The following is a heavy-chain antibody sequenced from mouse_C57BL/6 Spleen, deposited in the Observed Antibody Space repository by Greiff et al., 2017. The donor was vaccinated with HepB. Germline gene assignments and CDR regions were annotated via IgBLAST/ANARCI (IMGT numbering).Heavy chain of an antibody. J-gene: IGHJ4*01. D-gene: IGHD4-1*01. CDR2: ISYDGSN. CDR1: GYSITSGYY. Sequence: EVKLQESGPGLVKPSQSLSLTCSVTGYSITSGYYWNWIRQFPGNKLEWMGYISYDGSNNYNPSLKNRISITRDTSKNQFFLKLNSVTTEDTATYYCARGGNWDPYAMDYWGQGTSVTVSS. V-gene: IGHV3-6*01. CDR3: ARGGNWDPYAMDY.